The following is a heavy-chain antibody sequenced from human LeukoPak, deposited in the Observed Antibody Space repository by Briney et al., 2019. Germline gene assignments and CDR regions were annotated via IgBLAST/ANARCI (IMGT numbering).Heavy chain of an antibody. D-gene: IGHD3-22*01. CDR1: GGTFSSYA. V-gene: IGHV1-69*04. Sequence: SVKVSCKASGGTFSSYAISWVRQAPGQGLEWMGRIIPILGIANYAQKFQGRVTITADKSTSTAYMELSSLRSEDTAVYYCARAHTMIVVGHFDYWGQGTLVTVSS. CDR3: ARAHTMIVVGHFDY. CDR2: IIPILGIA. J-gene: IGHJ4*02.